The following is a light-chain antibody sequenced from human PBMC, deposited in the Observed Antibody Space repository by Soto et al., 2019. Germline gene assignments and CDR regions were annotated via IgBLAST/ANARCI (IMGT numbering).Light chain of an antibody. CDR3: QQYNNWPRGIT. J-gene: IGKJ5*01. Sequence: EIVMTQSPATLSVSPGERATLSCRASHSVSSNLAWYQQKPGQAPRLLIYGASTRATGIPARFSGSGSGTEFTLTISSLQSEDFAVYYCQQYNNWPRGITFGQGTRLEN. CDR2: GAS. CDR1: HSVSSN. V-gene: IGKV3-15*01.